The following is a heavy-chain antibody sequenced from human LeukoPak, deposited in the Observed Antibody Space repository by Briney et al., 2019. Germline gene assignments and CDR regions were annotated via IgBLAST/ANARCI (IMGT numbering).Heavy chain of an antibody. CDR2: ISGSGGST. J-gene: IGHJ4*02. Sequence: GGSLRLSCAASGFTFSSYAMSWVRQAPGKGLEWVSAISGSGGSTYYADSVKGRLTISRDNSKNTLYLQMNSLRAEDTAVYYCANGRYYDSSGYPFDYWGQGTLVTVSS. D-gene: IGHD3-22*01. V-gene: IGHV3-23*01. CDR1: GFTFSSYA. CDR3: ANGRYYDSSGYPFDY.